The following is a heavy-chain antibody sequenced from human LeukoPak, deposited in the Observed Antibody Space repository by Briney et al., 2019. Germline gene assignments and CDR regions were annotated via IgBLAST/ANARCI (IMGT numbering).Heavy chain of an antibody. V-gene: IGHV4-4*07. CDR2: IYTSGST. CDR1: GGSISSYY. D-gene: IGHD3-10*01. CDR3: ARDLLLWVGTRYYYYMDV. J-gene: IGHJ6*03. Sequence: PSETLSLTRTVSGGSISSYYWSWIRQPAGKGLEWIGRIYTSGSTNYNPSLKSRVTMSVDTSKNQFSLKLSSVTAADTAVYYCARDLLLWVGTRYYYYMDVWGKGTTVTISS.